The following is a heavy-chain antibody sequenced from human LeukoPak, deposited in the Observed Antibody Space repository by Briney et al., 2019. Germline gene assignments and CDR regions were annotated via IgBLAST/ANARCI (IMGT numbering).Heavy chain of an antibody. CDR1: GGSISSGGYY. J-gene: IGHJ6*02. Sequence: SETLSLTCTVSGGSISSGGYYWSWIRQHPGKGLEWIGYSYYSGSTYYNPSLKSRVTISVDTSKNQFSLKLSSVTAADTAVYYCAGGLQSNYYYGMDVWGQGTTVTVSS. D-gene: IGHD4-11*01. V-gene: IGHV4-31*03. CDR2: SYYSGST. CDR3: AGGLQSNYYYGMDV.